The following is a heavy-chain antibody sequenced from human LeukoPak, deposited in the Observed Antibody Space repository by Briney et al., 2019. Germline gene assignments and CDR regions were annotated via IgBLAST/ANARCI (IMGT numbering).Heavy chain of an antibody. CDR1: GYTFTSYY. J-gene: IGHJ3*02. CDR2: INPSGGST. Sequence: ASVKVSCKASGYTFTSYYMHWVRQAPGQGLEWMGIINPSGGSTSYAQKFQGRVTMTRDTSTSTVYMELSSLRSEDTAVYYCAREAVVVPAAIPGTSQDAFDIWGQGTVVTVSS. CDR3: AREAVVVPAAIPGTSQDAFDI. D-gene: IGHD2-2*01. V-gene: IGHV1-46*01.